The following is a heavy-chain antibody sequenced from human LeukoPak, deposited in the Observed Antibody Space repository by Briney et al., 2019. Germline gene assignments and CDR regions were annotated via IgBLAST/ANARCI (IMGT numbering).Heavy chain of an antibody. V-gene: IGHV4-34*01. D-gene: IGHD3-3*01. Sequence: SETLSLTCAVYGGSFSGYYWSWIRQPPGKGLEWIGEINHSGSTNYNPSLKSRVTISVDTSKNQFSLKLSSVTAADTAVYYCARSITIFGVVITAFDYWGQGTLVTVSS. CDR1: GGSFSGYY. CDR3: ARSITIFGVVITAFDY. J-gene: IGHJ4*02. CDR2: INHSGST.